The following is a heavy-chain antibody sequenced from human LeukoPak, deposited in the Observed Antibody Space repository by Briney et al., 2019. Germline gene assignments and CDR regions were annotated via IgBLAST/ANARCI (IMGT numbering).Heavy chain of an antibody. V-gene: IGHV4-61*02. CDR3: ARGGWGSF. CDR2: IYTSGST. CDR1: GGSISSGSYY. D-gene: IGHD1-26*01. J-gene: IGHJ4*02. Sequence: PSETLSLTCTVSGGSISSGSYYWSWIRQPAGKGLEWIGRIYTSGSTNYNPSLKGRVTISLDTSKNQFSLKLISVTAADTAVYYCARGGWGSFWGQGTLVTVSS.